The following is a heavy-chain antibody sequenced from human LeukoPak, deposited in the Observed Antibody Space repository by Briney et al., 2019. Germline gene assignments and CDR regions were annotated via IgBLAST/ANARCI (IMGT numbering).Heavy chain of an antibody. V-gene: IGHV3-9*01. CDR2: ISWNSGSI. J-gene: IGHJ4*02. CDR3: AKDSNNMIVGEFDY. Sequence: GRSLRLSCAASGFTFDDYAMHWVRQAPGKGLEWVSGISWNSGSIGYADSVKGRFTISRDNAKNSLYLQMNSLRAEDTALYYCAKDSNNMIVGEFDYWGQGTLVTVSS. CDR1: GFTFDDYA. D-gene: IGHD3-22*01.